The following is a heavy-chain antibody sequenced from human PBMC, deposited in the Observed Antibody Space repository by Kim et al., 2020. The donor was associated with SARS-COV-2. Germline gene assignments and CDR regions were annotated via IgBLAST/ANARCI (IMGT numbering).Heavy chain of an antibody. CDR3: ARQLMGVYFDS. CDR1: GYSFRSYW. J-gene: IGHJ4*02. D-gene: IGHD2-8*01. Sequence: GESLKISCKASGYSFRSYWIGWVRQMPGKGLEWMGIIYPDDSDATYSPAFQGQVSISVDKSNSTAYLHLSDVKASDTAIYYCARQLMGVYFDSWGQGTLVTVSS. V-gene: IGHV5-51*01. CDR2: IYPDDSDA.